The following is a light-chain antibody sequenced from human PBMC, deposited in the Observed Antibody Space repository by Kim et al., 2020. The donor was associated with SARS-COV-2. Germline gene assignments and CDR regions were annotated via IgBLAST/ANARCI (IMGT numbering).Light chain of an antibody. CDR3: HSYGSSLPWV. J-gene: IGLJ3*02. CDR2: GNS. V-gene: IGLV1-40*01. CDR1: RDNSGTGYD. Sequence: LGVTIGSTGRRDNSGTGYDVRWYQQLPGPAPILLIYGNSNRPSGVPDRFAGSKAGTSASLTITGLQAEDEADYYCHSYGSSLPWVFGGGTQLTVL.